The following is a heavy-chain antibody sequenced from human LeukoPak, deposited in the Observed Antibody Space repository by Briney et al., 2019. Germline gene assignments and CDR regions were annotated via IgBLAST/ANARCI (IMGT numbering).Heavy chain of an antibody. J-gene: IGHJ4*02. D-gene: IGHD4-17*01. V-gene: IGHV3-21*01. CDR3: ARDLGAVGDYWRGDY. Sequence: PGGSLRLSCAASGFTFSSYSMNWVRQAPGKGLEWVSSISSSSSYIYYADSVKGRFTISRDNAKNSLYLQMNSPRAEDTAVYYCARDLGAVGDYWRGDYWGQGTLVTVSS. CDR1: GFTFSSYS. CDR2: ISSSSSYI.